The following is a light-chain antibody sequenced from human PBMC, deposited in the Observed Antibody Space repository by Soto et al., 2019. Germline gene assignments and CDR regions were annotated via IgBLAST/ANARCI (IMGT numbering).Light chain of an antibody. V-gene: IGLV4-69*01. Sequence: QLVLTQSPSASASLGASVKLTCTLSSGHSTYSIAWHQQLPEKGPRYLMNINSDGSHTKGDGIPDRFSGSSSGAERYPTIASLQSEDEADYYWQTWGPGYDVFGGGTQLTVL. J-gene: IGLJ7*01. CDR3: QTWGPGYDV. CDR2: INSDGSH. CDR1: SGHSTYS.